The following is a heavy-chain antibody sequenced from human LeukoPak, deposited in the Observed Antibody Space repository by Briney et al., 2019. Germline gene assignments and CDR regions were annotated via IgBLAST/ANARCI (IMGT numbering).Heavy chain of an antibody. CDR1: GYTFTSYY. CDR2: INPRDGSI. Sequence: ASVKVSCKASGYTFTSYYMHWARQAPGQGLEWMGIINPRDGSISYAQKFQGRVTMTRATSTSTVYMELSSLSSEDTVVYYCARAIYCSGGSCHWEFDYWGQGTLVTVSS. D-gene: IGHD2-15*01. J-gene: IGHJ4*02. V-gene: IGHV1-46*01. CDR3: ARAIYCSGGSCHWEFDY.